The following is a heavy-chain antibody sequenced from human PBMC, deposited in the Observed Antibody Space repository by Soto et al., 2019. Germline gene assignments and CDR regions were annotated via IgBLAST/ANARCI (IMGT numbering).Heavy chain of an antibody. CDR1: GYTFTSYG. CDR3: RYYGSGSIHPFDY. J-gene: IGHJ4*02. D-gene: IGHD3-10*01. Sequence: ASVKVSCKASGYTFTSYGISWVRQAPGQGLEWMGWISAYNGNTNYAQKLQGRVTMTTDTSTSTAYMDPVDTATYYCARSSVRYYGSGSIHPFDYWGQGTLVTVSS. CDR2: ISAYNGNT. V-gene: IGHV1-18*01.